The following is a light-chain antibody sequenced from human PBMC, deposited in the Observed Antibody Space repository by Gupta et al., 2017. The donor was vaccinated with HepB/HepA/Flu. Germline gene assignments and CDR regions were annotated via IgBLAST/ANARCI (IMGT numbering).Light chain of an antibody. J-gene: IGKJ1*01. V-gene: IGKV1-6*01. Sequence: AIQMTESPSSLSASVGDRVTITCRASQGIRNDVGWYQQKPGKAPKRLIYAASRVQRGVPSRFSGSGSCPDFTLTISSLQTEDFANYYCPQYENYRETFGQGTXLEIK. CDR3: PQYENYRET. CDR1: QGIRND. CDR2: AAS.